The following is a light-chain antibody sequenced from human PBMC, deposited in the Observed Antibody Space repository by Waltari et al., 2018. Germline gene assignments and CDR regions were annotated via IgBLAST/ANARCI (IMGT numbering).Light chain of an antibody. V-gene: IGKV3-20*01. CDR2: GAS. J-gene: IGKJ2*01. Sequence: EIVLTQSPGTLSLSQGERATLSCRASQSVSSSYLAWYQQKPGQAPRLLIYGASSRATGIPDRFSASGSGTDFTLTISRLEPEDFAVYYCQQYGSSQYTFGQGTNLEIK. CDR3: QQYGSSQYT. CDR1: QSVSSSY.